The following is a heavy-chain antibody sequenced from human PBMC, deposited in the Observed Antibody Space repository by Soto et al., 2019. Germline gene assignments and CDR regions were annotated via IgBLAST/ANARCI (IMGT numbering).Heavy chain of an antibody. CDR1: GFTFSSYG. Sequence: GGSLRLSCSASGFTFSSYGMHWVRQAPGKGLEWVAVIWYDGSNKYYADSVKGRFTISRDNSKNTLYLQMNSLRAEDTAVYYCARVLRGATGGYVSHYYYYYGMDVWGQGTTVTVSS. CDR2: IWYDGSNK. CDR3: ARVLRGATGGYVSHYYYYYGMDV. J-gene: IGHJ6*02. D-gene: IGHD5-12*01. V-gene: IGHV3-33*08.